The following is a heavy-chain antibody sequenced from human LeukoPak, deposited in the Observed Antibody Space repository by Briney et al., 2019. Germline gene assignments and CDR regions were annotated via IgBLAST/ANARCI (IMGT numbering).Heavy chain of an antibody. CDR3: ARLAYCSNDVCYSNYYYSMDV. CDR1: GYNFTSYW. D-gene: IGHD2-8*01. CDR2: IYPSDSDT. Sequence: GESLKISCKGSGYNFTSYWIGWVRQMPGKGLEWMGIIYPSDSDTKYSPSFQGQVTISADKSISTAYLQWSSLKASDTAMYYCARLAYCSNDVCYSNYYYSMDVWGKGTTVTVSS. J-gene: IGHJ6*03. V-gene: IGHV5-51*01.